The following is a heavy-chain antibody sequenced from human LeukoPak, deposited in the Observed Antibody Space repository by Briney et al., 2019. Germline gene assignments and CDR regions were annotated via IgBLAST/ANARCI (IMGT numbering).Heavy chain of an antibody. Sequence: PSETLSLTCTVSGDSISLYYWSWIRQPPGKGLEWIGYIYYTGSTKSNPSLKSRVTISVDTSKNQFSLKLSSVTAADTAVYYCARYSNRWGSWYCFDCWGQGTLVTVSS. CDR3: ARYSNRWGSWYCFDC. J-gene: IGHJ4*02. V-gene: IGHV4-59*01. CDR1: GDSISLYY. D-gene: IGHD6-13*01. CDR2: IYYTGST.